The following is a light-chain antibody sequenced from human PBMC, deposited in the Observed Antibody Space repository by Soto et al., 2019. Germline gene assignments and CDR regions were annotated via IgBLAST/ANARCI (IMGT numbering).Light chain of an antibody. V-gene: IGLV2-14*01. CDR3: SSYSGISHWV. CDR2: KVT. J-gene: IGLJ3*02. Sequence: QSALTQPASVSGSPGQSITISCTGTSSDIGAYNYVSWYQQHPGKAPTLMIYKVTSRPSGVSIRFSGSKSGSAASLTISGLQAEDEADYYCSSYSGISHWVFGGGTKLTVL. CDR1: SSDIGAYNY.